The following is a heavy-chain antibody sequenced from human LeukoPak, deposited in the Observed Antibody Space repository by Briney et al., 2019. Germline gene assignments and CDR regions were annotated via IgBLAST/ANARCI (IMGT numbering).Heavy chain of an antibody. J-gene: IGHJ4*02. CDR3: AGEYSSGWSFDY. D-gene: IGHD6-19*01. CDR1: GFSFRNYA. Sequence: GGSLRLSCAASGFSFRNYAMDWVRQAPGKGLEWVGVIWYDGSNKYYADSVKGRFTISRDNSKNTLYLQMNSLRAEDTAVYYCAGEYSSGWSFDYWGQGTLVTVSS. CDR2: IWYDGSNK. V-gene: IGHV3-33*01.